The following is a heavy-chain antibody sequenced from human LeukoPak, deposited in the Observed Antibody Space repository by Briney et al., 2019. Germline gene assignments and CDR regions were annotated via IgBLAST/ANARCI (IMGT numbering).Heavy chain of an antibody. CDR1: GGTFSSYA. J-gene: IGHJ4*02. V-gene: IGHV1-69*13. D-gene: IGHD6-19*01. CDR2: IIPIFGTA. CDR3: ARDKGGFDVAGLNY. Sequence: ASVKVSCKASGGTFSSYAISWVRQAPGQGLEWMGGIIPIFGTANYAQKFQGRVTITADESTRTAYMELSSLRTEDTAVYYCARDKGGFDVAGLNYWGQGTLVTVSS.